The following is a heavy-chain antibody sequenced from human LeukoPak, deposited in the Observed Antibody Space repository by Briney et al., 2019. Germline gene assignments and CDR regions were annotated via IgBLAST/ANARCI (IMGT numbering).Heavy chain of an antibody. J-gene: IGHJ5*02. Sequence: SETLSLTCTVSGGSISSSSYYWGWIRQPPGKGLEWIGSIYYSGSTYYNPSLKSRVTISVDTSKNQFSLKLSSVTAADTAVYYCARDCSGGGCYLFDPWGQGTLVTVSS. CDR2: IYYSGST. CDR3: ARDCSGGGCYLFDP. CDR1: GGSISSSSYY. D-gene: IGHD2-15*01. V-gene: IGHV4-39*07.